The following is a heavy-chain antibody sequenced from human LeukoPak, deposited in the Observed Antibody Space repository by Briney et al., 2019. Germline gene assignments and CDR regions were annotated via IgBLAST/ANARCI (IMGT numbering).Heavy chain of an antibody. CDR1: GFSFSSYW. V-gene: IGHV3-74*01. J-gene: IGHJ4*02. CDR3: AKTFIAARPSYFDY. Sequence: PGGSLRLSCAASGFSFSSYWMHWVRQAPGKGLVWVSYIKTDGSSADSVKGRFTISRDNSKNTLYLQMNSLRADDTAVYYCAKTFIAARPSYFDYWGQGTLVTVSS. CDR2: IKTDGSS. D-gene: IGHD6-6*01.